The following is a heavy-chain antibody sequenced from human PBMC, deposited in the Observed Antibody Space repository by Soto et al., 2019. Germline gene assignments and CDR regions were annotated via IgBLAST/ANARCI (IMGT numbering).Heavy chain of an antibody. J-gene: IGHJ4*02. CDR2: IYYSGST. D-gene: IGHD2-21*02. V-gene: IGHV4-31*03. CDR3: AREGYCGGDCYPTN. Sequence: SETLSLTCTVSGGSISSGGYYWSWIRQHPGKGLEWIGYIYYSGSTYYNPSLKSRVTISVDTSKNQFSLKLSSVTAADTAVYYCAREGYCGGDCYPTNWGQGTLVTVS. CDR1: GGSISSGGYY.